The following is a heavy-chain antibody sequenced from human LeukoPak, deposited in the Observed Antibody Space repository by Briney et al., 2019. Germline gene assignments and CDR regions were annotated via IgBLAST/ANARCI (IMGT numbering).Heavy chain of an antibody. CDR1: GFTFSSYS. CDR2: ISSSSSYI. CDR3: ARDRQSGTDSSGYPYYFDY. J-gene: IGHJ4*02. D-gene: IGHD3-22*01. V-gene: IGHV3-21*01. Sequence: PGGSLRLSCAASGFTFSSYSMNWVRQAPGKGLEWVSSISSSSSYIYYADSVKGRFTISRDNAKNSLYLQMNSLRAEDTAVYYCARDRQSGTDSSGYPYYFDYWGQGTLVTVSS.